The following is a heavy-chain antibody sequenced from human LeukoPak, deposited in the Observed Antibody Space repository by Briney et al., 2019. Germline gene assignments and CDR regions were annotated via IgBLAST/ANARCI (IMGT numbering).Heavy chain of an antibody. V-gene: IGHV4-59*08. D-gene: IGHD3-10*01. CDR3: ARRRYYGSGRQGYGMDV. J-gene: IGHJ6*02. Sequence: SETLSLTCTVSGGSISSYYWSWIRQPPGKGLEWIGYIYYSGSTNYNPSLKSRVTISVDTSKNQFSLKLSSVTAADTAVYYCARRRYYGSGRQGYGMDVWGQGTTVTVSS. CDR2: IYYSGST. CDR1: GGSISSYY.